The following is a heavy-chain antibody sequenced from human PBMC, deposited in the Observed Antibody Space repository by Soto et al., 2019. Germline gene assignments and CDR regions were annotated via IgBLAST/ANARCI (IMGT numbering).Heavy chain of an antibody. D-gene: IGHD3-22*01. CDR1: GGSISSGGYS. Sequence: PSETLSLTCAVSGGSISSGGYSWSWIRQPPGKGLEWIGYIYHSGSTYYNPSLKSRVTISVDRSKNQFSLKLSSVTAADTAMYYCARASGYYDSSGYSFIGKLDYWGQGTLVTVSS. CDR2: IYHSGST. CDR3: ARASGYYDSSGYSFIGKLDY. J-gene: IGHJ4*02. V-gene: IGHV4-30-2*01.